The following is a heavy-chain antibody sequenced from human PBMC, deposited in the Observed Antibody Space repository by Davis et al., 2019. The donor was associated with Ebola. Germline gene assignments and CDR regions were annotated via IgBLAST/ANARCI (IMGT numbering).Heavy chain of an antibody. J-gene: IGHJ4*02. D-gene: IGHD6-19*01. CDR3: AKSSQWREYFNS. Sequence: GGSLRLSCAASGFTFSSYAMSWVRQAPGKGLEWVSAISGSGGSTYYADSVKGRFTISRDNSKNTLYLQMNSLRAEDTAIFYCAKSSQWREYFNSWGQGTLVTVSS. CDR1: GFTFSSYA. V-gene: IGHV3-23*01. CDR2: ISGSGGST.